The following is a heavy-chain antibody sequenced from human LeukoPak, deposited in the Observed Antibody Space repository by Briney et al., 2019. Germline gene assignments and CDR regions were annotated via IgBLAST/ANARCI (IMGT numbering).Heavy chain of an antibody. CDR1: GGSFSGYY. J-gene: IGHJ3*02. V-gene: IGHV4-34*01. CDR3: ARGLLGEWWALTYDAFDI. D-gene: IGHD3-16*01. Sequence: SETLSLTCPVYGGSFSGYYWSWIRQPPGKGLEWIGEINHSGSTNYNPSLKSRVTISVDTSKNQFSLKLSSVTAADTAVYYCARGLLGEWWALTYDAFDIWGQGTMVTVSS. CDR2: INHSGST.